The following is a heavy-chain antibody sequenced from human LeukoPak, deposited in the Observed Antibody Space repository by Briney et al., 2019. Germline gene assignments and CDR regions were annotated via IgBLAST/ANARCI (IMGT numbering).Heavy chain of an antibody. V-gene: IGHV3-48*03. CDR1: GFTFSSYE. CDR2: ISGSGSSI. CDR3: ARDRSGWYKWFDP. D-gene: IGHD6-19*01. Sequence: GGSLRLSYAASGFTFSSYEMNWVRQAPGKGLEWVSYISGSGSSIHYADSVKGRFTVSRDNAKNSLYLQMNSLRAEDTAVYFCARDRSGWYKWFDPWGQGTLVTVSS. J-gene: IGHJ5*02.